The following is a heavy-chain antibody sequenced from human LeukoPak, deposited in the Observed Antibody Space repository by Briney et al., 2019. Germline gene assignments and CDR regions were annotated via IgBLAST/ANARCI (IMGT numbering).Heavy chain of an antibody. CDR3: AASGSYYRGAFDM. CDR1: GFTFSTYS. CDR2: ISSSSGPI. Sequence: AGGSLRLSCAASGFTFSTYSMNWVRQAPGKGLEWVSYISSSSGPIYYADSVKGRFTISRDNAKNSLYLQMNSLRAEDTAVYYCAASGSYYRGAFDMWGQGTMVTVSS. J-gene: IGHJ3*02. V-gene: IGHV3-48*01. D-gene: IGHD1-26*01.